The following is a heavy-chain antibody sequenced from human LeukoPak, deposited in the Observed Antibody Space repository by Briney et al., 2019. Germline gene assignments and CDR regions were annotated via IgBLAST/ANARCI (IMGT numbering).Heavy chain of an antibody. CDR3: ARAIDYDILTGYYSLTA. CDR2: IIPIFGTA. CDR1: GGTFSCYA. Sequence: SVKVSCKASGGTFSCYAISWVRQAPGQGLEWMGRIIPIFGTANYAQMFQGRVTITTDESTSTAYMELSSLRPEDTAVYYCARAIDYDILTGYYSLTAWGQGTLVTVSS. D-gene: IGHD3-9*01. V-gene: IGHV1-69*05. J-gene: IGHJ5*02.